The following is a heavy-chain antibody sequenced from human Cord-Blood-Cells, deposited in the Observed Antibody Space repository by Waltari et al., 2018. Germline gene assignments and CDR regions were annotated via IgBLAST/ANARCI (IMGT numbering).Heavy chain of an antibody. J-gene: IGHJ4*02. Sequence: QVQLVQSGAEVKKPGASVKVSCKASGYTFTSYYLNWVRQAPGQGLEWMGIINPSGGSTSYAKKFQGRVTMTRDTSTSTVYMELSSLRSEDTAVYYCARGGSSSWYDNRDFDYWGQGTLVTVSS. V-gene: IGHV1-46*01. CDR1: GYTFTSYY. D-gene: IGHD6-13*01. CDR3: ARGGSSSWYDNRDFDY. CDR2: INPSGGST.